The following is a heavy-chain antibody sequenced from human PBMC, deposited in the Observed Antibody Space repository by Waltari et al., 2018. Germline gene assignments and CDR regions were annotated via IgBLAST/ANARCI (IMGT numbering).Heavy chain of an antibody. CDR3: ARENSGSTSEFDF. CDR1: GYDFPNSY. J-gene: IGHJ5*01. D-gene: IGHD6-6*01. V-gene: IGHV1-46*03. Sequence: QVHLVQSAAEMKKPGASVKVSCRTSGYDFPNSYINWVRQAPGQGLEWMGLINPSGGRRTYAQAFQDRVTVTMDASTKTVYMELSNLRSEDTAFYYCARENSGSTSEFDFWGQGTLVTVSS. CDR2: INPSGGRR.